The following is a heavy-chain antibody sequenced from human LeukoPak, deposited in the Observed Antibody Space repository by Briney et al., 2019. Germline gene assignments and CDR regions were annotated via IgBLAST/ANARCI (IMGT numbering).Heavy chain of an antibody. CDR2: ISYSGNT. J-gene: IGHJ6*02. D-gene: IGHD2-21*01. CDR1: GRSLSTYH. CDR3: ARLPAYHLDV. Sequence: SETLSLTCTVSGRSLSTYHWSWIRQPPGKGLEWIGYISYSGNTNYNPSLKSRVTMSVDTSTNQFSLKLNSVTAADTAVYYCARLPAYHLDVWGQGTTVTVSS. V-gene: IGHV4-59*08.